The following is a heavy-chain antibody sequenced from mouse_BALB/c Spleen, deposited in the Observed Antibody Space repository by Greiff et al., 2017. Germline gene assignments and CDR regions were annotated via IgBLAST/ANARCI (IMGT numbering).Heavy chain of an antibody. D-gene: IGHD2-12*01. CDR1: GFTFSDYY. Sequence: EVMLVESGGGLVKPGGSLKLSCAASGFTFSDYYMYWVRQTPEKRLEWVATISDGGSYTYYPDSVKGRFTISRDNAKNNLYLQMSSLRSEDTAMYYCARERRGDYYAMDYWGQGTSVTVSS. CDR2: ISDGGSYT. J-gene: IGHJ4*01. CDR3: ARERRGDYYAMDY. V-gene: IGHV5-4*02.